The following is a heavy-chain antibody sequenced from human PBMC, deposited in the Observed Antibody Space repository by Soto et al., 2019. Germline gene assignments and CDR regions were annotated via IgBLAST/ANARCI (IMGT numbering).Heavy chain of an antibody. CDR1: GGSISSGGYY. CDR2: IYYSGST. J-gene: IGHJ6*02. V-gene: IGHV4-31*03. Sequence: PSETLSLTCTVSGGSISSGGYYWSWIRQHPGKGLEWIGYIYYSGSTYYNPSLRSRVTISVDTSKNQFSLKLSSVTAADTAVYYCARGAYCSSTSCYRDYYYGMDVWGQGNTVTVSS. CDR3: ARGAYCSSTSCYRDYYYGMDV. D-gene: IGHD2-2*01.